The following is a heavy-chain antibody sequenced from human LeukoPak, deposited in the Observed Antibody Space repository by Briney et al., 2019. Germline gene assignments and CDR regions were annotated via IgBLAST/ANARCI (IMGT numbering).Heavy chain of an antibody. J-gene: IGHJ4*02. CDR2: IYYSGST. D-gene: IGHD3-22*01. Sequence: PSETLSLTCTVSGGSISSGGYYWSWIRQHPGKGLEWIGYIYYSGSTYYNPSLKSRVTISVDTSKNQFSLKLSSVTAADTAVYYCAREGYDSSGYYIGGSDYWGQGTLVTVSS. CDR1: GGSISSGGYY. V-gene: IGHV4-31*03. CDR3: AREGYDSSGYYIGGSDY.